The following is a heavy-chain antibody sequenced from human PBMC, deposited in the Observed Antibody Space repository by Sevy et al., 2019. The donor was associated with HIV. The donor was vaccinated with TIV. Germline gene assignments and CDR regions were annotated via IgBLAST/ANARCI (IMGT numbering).Heavy chain of an antibody. J-gene: IGHJ6*02. CDR2: ISYDGSNK. D-gene: IGHD3-22*01. V-gene: IGHV3-30*04. CDR3: ARDPGIYYDSSGYYYGIYCYYGMDV. Sequence: GGSLRLSCAASGFTFSSYAMHWVRQAPGKGLEWVAVISYDGSNKYYADSVKGRFTISRDNSKNTLYLQMNSLRAEDTAVYYCARDPGIYYDSSGYYYGIYCYYGMDVWGQGTTVTVS. CDR1: GFTFSSYA.